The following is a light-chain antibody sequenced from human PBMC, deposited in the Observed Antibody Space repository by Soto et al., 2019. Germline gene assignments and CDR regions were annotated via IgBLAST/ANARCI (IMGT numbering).Light chain of an antibody. J-gene: IGLJ2*01. CDR1: SSDVGGYNF. Sequence: QSVLTQPASVSGSPGQSITISCTGSSSDVGGYNFVYWYQQYPGKAPQLIIYDVSNRPSWVSNRFSGSKFGNTASLTTSGLQAEDEGDYYCSSYTTSSTPSVIFGGGTKLTVL. CDR3: SSYTTSSTPSVI. CDR2: DVS. V-gene: IGLV2-14*03.